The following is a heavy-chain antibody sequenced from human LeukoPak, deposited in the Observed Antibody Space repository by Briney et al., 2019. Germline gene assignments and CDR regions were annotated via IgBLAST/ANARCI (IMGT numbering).Heavy chain of an antibody. CDR1: GGSISSGGYY. D-gene: IGHD3-3*01. V-gene: IGHV4-31*03. CDR2: IYYSGST. Sequence: SETLSLTCTVSGGSISSGGYYWSWIRQHPGKGLKWIGYIYYSGSTYYNPSLKSRVTISVDTSKNQFSLKLSSVTAADTAVYYCARTVTDFGRFQHWGQGTLVTVSS. CDR3: ARTVTDFGRFQH. J-gene: IGHJ1*01.